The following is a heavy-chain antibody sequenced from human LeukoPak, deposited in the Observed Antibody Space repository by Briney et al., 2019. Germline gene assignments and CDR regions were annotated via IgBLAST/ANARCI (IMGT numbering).Heavy chain of an antibody. V-gene: IGHV4-34*01. J-gene: IGHJ4*02. CDR2: INHSGST. CDR1: GGSFSDYY. Sequence: SETLSLTCAVYGGSFSDYYWSWIRQPPGKGLEWIGEINHSGSTNYNPSLKSRVTISVDTSKNQFSLKLSSVTAADTAGYYCARGHIRPGSSWYNYWGQGTLVTVSS. D-gene: IGHD6-13*01. CDR3: ARGHIRPGSSWYNY.